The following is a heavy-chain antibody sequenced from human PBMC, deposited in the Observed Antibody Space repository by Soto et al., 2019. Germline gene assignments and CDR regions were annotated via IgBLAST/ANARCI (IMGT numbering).Heavy chain of an antibody. Sequence: SGGSLRLSCAASGVTFDDYGMSGVRKDTGKGLEWVSGINWNGGSTGYADSVKGRFTISRDNAKNSLYLQMNSLRAEDTALYYCARDLFGADTAMVHALYYYYYYGMDVWGQGTTVTVSS. J-gene: IGHJ6*02. CDR3: ARDLFGADTAMVHALYYYYYYGMDV. D-gene: IGHD5-18*01. CDR1: GVTFDDYG. V-gene: IGHV3-20*04. CDR2: INWNGGST.